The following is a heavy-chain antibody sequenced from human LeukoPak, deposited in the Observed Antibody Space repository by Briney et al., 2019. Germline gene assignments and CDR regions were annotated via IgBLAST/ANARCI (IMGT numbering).Heavy chain of an antibody. CDR3: ARDPYSSSWRDPGGKVD. CDR1: GYTFTSYA. V-gene: IGHV7-4-1*02. CDR2: INTYTGNP. Sequence: ASVKVSCKASGYTFTSYAMNWVRQAPGQGLEWMGWINTYTGNPTYAQGFTGRFVFSLDTSVSTAYLQISSLKAEDTAVYYCARDPYSSSWRDPGGKVDWGQGTLVTVSS. J-gene: IGHJ4*02. D-gene: IGHD6-13*01.